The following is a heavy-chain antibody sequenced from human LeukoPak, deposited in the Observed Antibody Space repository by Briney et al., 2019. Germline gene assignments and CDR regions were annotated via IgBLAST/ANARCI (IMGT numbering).Heavy chain of an antibody. J-gene: IGHJ4*02. D-gene: IGHD3-10*01. CDR2: IYYSGST. V-gene: IGHV4-39*07. Sequence: SEALSLTCTVSGGSISSSSYYCGWIRQPPGKGLEWIGSIYYSGSTYYNPSLKSRVTISVDTSKNQFSLKLSSVTAADTAVYYCALGDYYGSGSYSSWGQGTLVTVSS. CDR1: GGSISSSSYY. CDR3: ALGDYYGSGSYSS.